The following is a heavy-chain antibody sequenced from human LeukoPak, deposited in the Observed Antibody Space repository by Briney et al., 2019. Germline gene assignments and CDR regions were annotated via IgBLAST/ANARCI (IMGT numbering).Heavy chain of an antibody. CDR3: ARGSKMLGDNWFDP. CDR2: INHSGST. CDR1: GGSFSGYY. Sequence: PSETLSLTCAVYGGSFSGYYWNWIRQPPGKGLEWIGEINHSGSTNYIPSLKSRVTISVDTSKNQFSLKLSSVTAADTAVYYCARGSKMLGDNWFDPWGQGTLVTVSS. J-gene: IGHJ5*02. V-gene: IGHV4-34*01. D-gene: IGHD1-26*01.